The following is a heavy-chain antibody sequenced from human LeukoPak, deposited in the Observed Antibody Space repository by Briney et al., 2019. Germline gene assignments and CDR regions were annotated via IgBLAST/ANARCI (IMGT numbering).Heavy chain of an antibody. CDR3: ARGASLHSSGWYYPY. J-gene: IGHJ4*02. CDR2: IYSGGST. Sequence: GGSLRVSCAASGFTVNDNYMSWVRQAPGKGLEWVSVIYSGGSTYYADSVKGRFTISRDNSKSTLYLQMNSLRAEDTAVYYCARGASLHSSGWYYPYWGQGTLVTVSS. CDR1: GFTVNDNY. V-gene: IGHV3-66*02. D-gene: IGHD6-19*01.